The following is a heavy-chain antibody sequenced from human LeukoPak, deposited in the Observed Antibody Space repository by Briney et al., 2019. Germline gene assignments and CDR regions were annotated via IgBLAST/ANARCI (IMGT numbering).Heavy chain of an antibody. CDR1: GFAISSFW. D-gene: IGHD2-2*01. Sequence: GGSLRLSCAASGFAISSFWMTWVRQAPGKGLEWLANIKQDGSVKYYADSVKGRFTISRDNAENSLYLQMNSRRDEDTAIYHCAKFSTNPGYALDIWGQGTMVTVSS. CDR2: IKQDGSVK. J-gene: IGHJ3*02. V-gene: IGHV3-7*01. CDR3: AKFSTNPGYALDI.